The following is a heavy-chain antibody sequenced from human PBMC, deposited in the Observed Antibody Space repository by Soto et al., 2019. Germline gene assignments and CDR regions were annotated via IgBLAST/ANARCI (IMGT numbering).Heavy chain of an antibody. Sequence: GESLKISCAASGFIFGDYEMNWVRQAPGKGLEWIAHISFSGSTIYYADSVKGRFSISRDNSNNFLYLQLSGLRADDSAVYYCTRGAGFFYGVDVWGLGTTVTVSS. CDR1: GFIFGDYE. CDR3: TRGAGFFYGVDV. D-gene: IGHD3-10*01. J-gene: IGHJ6*02. CDR2: ISFSGSTI. V-gene: IGHV3-48*03.